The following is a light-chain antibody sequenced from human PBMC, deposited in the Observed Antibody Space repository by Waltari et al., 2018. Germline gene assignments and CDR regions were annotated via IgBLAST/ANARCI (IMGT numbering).Light chain of an antibody. CDR3: QHRSNWPLT. CDR2: AAS. V-gene: IGKV3-11*01. J-gene: IGKJ3*01. Sequence: EIVLTQSPATLSLSPGERATLSCRASQSVSSYLAWYQQKPGQAPRLLIYAASNRATGIPARFSGSGSGTDFTLTISSLEPEDFAVYYCQHRSNWPLTFGPGTKVDIK. CDR1: QSVSSY.